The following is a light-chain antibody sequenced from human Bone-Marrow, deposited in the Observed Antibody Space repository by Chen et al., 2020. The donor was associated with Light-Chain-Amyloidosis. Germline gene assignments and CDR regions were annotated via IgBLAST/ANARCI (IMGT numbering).Light chain of an antibody. Sequence: EIVLTQSPGTLSLSPGEGANLSCRASQIISSNYLTWYQQKFGQAPRLLIYGSSSRATGIPDRFTGSGSGTDFTLTINRLEPEDFAMYYCQQYGTSPLTFGGGIKVEIK. V-gene: IGKV3-20*01. CDR2: GSS. CDR1: QIISSNY. J-gene: IGKJ4*01. CDR3: QQYGTSPLT.